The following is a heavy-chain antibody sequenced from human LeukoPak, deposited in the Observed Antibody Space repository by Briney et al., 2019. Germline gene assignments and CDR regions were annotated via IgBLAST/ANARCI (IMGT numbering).Heavy chain of an antibody. CDR1: GFTFSSYS. V-gene: IGHV3-21*01. CDR3: ARPVAVAGTFEFDY. CDR2: ISSSNSYI. D-gene: IGHD6-19*01. Sequence: GGSLRLSCAASGFTFSSYSMNWVRQAPGKAPVWVSSISSSNSYIYYADSVKGRFTISRDNAKNSLYLQMNSLRAEDTAVYYCARPVAVAGTFEFDYWGQGTLVTVSS. J-gene: IGHJ4*02.